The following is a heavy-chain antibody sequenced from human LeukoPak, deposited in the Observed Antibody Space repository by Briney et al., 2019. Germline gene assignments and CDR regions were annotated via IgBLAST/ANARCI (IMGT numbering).Heavy chain of an antibody. D-gene: IGHD3-22*01. V-gene: IGHV3-33*01. CDR2: IWYDGSNK. CDR3: ARDVLYDSSGYNY. CDR1: GFTFSSYG. Sequence: GGSLRLSCAASGFTFSSYGMRWVRQAPGKGLEWVAVIWYDGSNKYYADSVKGRFTISRDNSKNTLYLQMNSLRAEDTAVYYCARDVLYDSSGYNYWGQGTLVTVSS. J-gene: IGHJ4*02.